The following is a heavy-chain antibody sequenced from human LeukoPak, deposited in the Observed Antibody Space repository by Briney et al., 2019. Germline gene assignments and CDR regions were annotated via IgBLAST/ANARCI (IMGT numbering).Heavy chain of an antibody. J-gene: IGHJ3*02. CDR3: ARDKSLTVTTHDAFDI. CDR2: IIPIFGTA. CDR1: GGTFSSYA. V-gene: IGHV1-69*13. Sequence: SVKGSCKASGGTFSSYAISWVRQAPGQGLEWMGGIIPIFGTANYAQKFQGRVTITADESTSTAYMELSSLRSEDTAVYYCARDKSLTVTTHDAFDIWGQGTMVTVSS. D-gene: IGHD4-17*01.